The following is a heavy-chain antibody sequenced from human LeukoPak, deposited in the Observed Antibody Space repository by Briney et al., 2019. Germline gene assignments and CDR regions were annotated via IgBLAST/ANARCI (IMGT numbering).Heavy chain of an antibody. CDR3: ARHFTSGYDYWGYFDY. CDR1: GGPISSYY. CDR2: IYYSGST. D-gene: IGHD5-12*01. Sequence: PSETLSLTCTVSGGPISSYYWSWIRQPPGKGLEWIGYIYYSGSTNYNPSLKSRVTISVDTSKNQFSLKLSSVTAADTAVYYCARHFTSGYDYWGYFDYWGQGTLVTVSS. J-gene: IGHJ4*02. V-gene: IGHV4-59*08.